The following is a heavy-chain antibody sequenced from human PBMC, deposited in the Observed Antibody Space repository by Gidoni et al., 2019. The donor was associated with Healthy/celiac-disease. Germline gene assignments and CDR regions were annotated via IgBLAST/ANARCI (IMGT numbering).Heavy chain of an antibody. CDR2: IRSKAYGGTT. J-gene: IGHJ4*02. V-gene: IGHV3-49*04. Sequence: EVQLVESGGGLVQPGRSLRLSCTASGFTFGDYAMSWVRQAPGKGLEWVGFIRSKAYGGTTEYAASVKGRFTISRDDSKSIAYLQMNSLKTEDTAVYYCTSLQLERAVFDYWGQGTLVTVSS. CDR3: TSLQLERAVFDY. D-gene: IGHD1-1*01. CDR1: GFTFGDYA.